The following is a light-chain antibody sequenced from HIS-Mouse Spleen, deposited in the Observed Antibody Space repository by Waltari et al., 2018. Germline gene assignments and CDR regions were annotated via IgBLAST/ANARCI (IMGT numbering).Light chain of an antibody. Sequence: QSALTQPASVSGSPGQSITISCTGTSTDVGSYHYVSWYQQHPGKAPKLMIYEVSKRPSGVPDRFSGSKSGNTASLTVSGLQAEDEADYYCSSYAGRNNYVFGTGTKVTVL. V-gene: IGLV2-8*01. CDR1: STDVGSYHY. CDR2: EVS. CDR3: SSYAGRNNYV. J-gene: IGLJ1*01.